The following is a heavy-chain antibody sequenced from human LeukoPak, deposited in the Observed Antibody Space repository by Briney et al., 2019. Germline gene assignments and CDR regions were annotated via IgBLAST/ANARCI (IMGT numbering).Heavy chain of an antibody. CDR1: GFTFSSYS. Sequence: GGSLRLSCAASGFTFSSYSMNWVRQAPGKGLEWVSSISSSSSYIYYADSVKGRFTISRDNAKNSLYLQVNSLRAEDTAVYYCARADNWNRPFDYWGQGTLVTVSS. V-gene: IGHV3-21*01. J-gene: IGHJ4*02. CDR2: ISSSSSYI. D-gene: IGHD1-20*01. CDR3: ARADNWNRPFDY.